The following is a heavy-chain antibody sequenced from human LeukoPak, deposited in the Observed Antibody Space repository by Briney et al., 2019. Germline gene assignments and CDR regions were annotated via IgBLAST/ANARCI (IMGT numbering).Heavy chain of an antibody. CDR3: ATGGYCSSTSCYGPRWFDP. V-gene: IGHV4-59*01. CDR1: GGPISSYY. D-gene: IGHD2-2*01. CDR2: IHYSGST. J-gene: IGHJ5*02. Sequence: PSETLSLTCTVSGGPISSYYWSWIPQPPGKGLEWIGYIHYSGSTNYNPSLKSRVIISVDTSKNQFSLKLNSVTAADTAVYYCATGGYCSSTSCYGPRWFDPWGQGTLVTVSS.